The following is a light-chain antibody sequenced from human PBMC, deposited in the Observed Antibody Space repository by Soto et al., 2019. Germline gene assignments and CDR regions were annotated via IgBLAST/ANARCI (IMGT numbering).Light chain of an antibody. CDR3: QQRSNWPLA. CDR1: QSVSSY. CDR2: DAS. J-gene: IGKJ4*01. Sequence: EIVLTQSPATLSLSPGERATLSCRASQSVSSYLAWYQQKPGQAPRLLIYDASNRAPGIPARFSGSGSGTDDTLTISSLEPEDFAVYYCQQRSNWPLAFGGGTKVEIK. V-gene: IGKV3-11*01.